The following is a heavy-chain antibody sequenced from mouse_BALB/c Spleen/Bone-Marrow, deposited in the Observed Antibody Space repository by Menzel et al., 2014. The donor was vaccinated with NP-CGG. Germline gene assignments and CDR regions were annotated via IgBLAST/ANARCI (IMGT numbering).Heavy chain of an antibody. Sequence: EVKLMESGGGLVKSGGSLKLSCAASGFTFSNYGMSWVRQTPEKRLEWVATISGCGGYTFYSDSVKGRFTISRDNAKNNLYLQLSSLRSEDTAVYYCARHAYYDQTEVSFVYWGQGTLVTVSA. D-gene: IGHD2-4*01. CDR2: ISGCGGYT. CDR1: GFTFSNYG. J-gene: IGHJ3*01. V-gene: IGHV5-9-2*01. CDR3: ARHAYYDQTEVSFVY.